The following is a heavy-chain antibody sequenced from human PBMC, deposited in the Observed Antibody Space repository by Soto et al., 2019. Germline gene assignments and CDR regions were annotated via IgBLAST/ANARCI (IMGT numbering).Heavy chain of an antibody. V-gene: IGHV3-23*01. D-gene: IGHD2-2*03. CDR2: IYGGGNGP. CDR3: AKMEGMDPWAYSFDY. J-gene: IGHJ4*02. Sequence: GGSLRLSCAATGFTFSDFAMSWVRQAPGKGLEWVSRIYGGGNGPHYADSVKGRVTISRDNSKDTLYLQMNSLRAEDTAVYYCAKMEGMDPWAYSFDYWGQGTLVTVSS. CDR1: GFTFSDFA.